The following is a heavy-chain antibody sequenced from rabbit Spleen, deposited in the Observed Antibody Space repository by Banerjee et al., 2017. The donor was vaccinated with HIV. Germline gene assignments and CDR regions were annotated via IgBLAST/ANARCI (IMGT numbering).Heavy chain of an antibody. CDR2: IDPLFGIT. Sequence: QLKESGGGLVQPGGSLKLSCKASGFTLSSYYMNWVRQAPGKGLEWIGYIDPLFGITYYANWVNGRFSISRENAQNTVYLQLNSLTVADTATYFCARDPAYSTGSGSPIPYLWGPGTLVTVS. CDR1: GFTLSSYY. CDR3: ARDPAYSTGSGSPIPYL. V-gene: IGHV1S7*01. J-gene: IGHJ6*01. D-gene: IGHD1-1*01.